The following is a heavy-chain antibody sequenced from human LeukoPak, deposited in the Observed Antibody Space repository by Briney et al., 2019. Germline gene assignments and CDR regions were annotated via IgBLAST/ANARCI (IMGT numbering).Heavy chain of an antibody. CDR1: GFSFSTYN. Sequence: GGSLRLSCSASGFSFSTYNMNWVRQAPGKGLEWVSSIGNSSYIYYADSVGGRFTVSRDNAKNSLSLQLNSLRAEDSAVYYCAGDLPLEKYYGSGTYSYYFDSWGQGALVTVSS. CDR2: IGNSSYI. CDR3: AGDLPLEKYYGSGTYSYYFDS. V-gene: IGHV3-21*01. J-gene: IGHJ4*02. D-gene: IGHD3-10*01.